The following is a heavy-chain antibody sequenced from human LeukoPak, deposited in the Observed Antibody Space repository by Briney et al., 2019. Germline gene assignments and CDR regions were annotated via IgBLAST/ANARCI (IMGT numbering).Heavy chain of an antibody. CDR3: AKGMGFLTSVDY. D-gene: IGHD4-17*01. CDR1: GFTFSSYS. CDR2: ISSSSSYI. V-gene: IGHV3-21*01. J-gene: IGHJ4*02. Sequence: KAGGSLRLSCAASGFTFSSYSMNWVRQAPGKGLEWVSSISSSSSYIYYADSVKGRFTISRDNAKNSLYLQMNSLRVEDAAVYYCAKGMGFLTSVDYWGQGTLVTVSS.